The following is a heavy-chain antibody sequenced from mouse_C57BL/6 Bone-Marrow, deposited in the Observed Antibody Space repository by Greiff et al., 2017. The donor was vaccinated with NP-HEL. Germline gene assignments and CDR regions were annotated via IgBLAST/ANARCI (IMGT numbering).Heavy chain of an antibody. V-gene: IGHV1-53*01. J-gene: IGHJ2*01. CDR1: GYTFTSYW. CDR3: ARGHLYYYGSSYADY. D-gene: IGHD1-1*01. Sequence: VQLQQPGTELVKPGASVKLSCKASGYTFTSYWMHWVKQRPGQGLEWIGNINPSNGGTNYNEKFKSKATLTVDKSSRTAYMQLSSLTSEDSAVYYCARGHLYYYGSSYADYWGQGTTLTVSS. CDR2: INPSNGGT.